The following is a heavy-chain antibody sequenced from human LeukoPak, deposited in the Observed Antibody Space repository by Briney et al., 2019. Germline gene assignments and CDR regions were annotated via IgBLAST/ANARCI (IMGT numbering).Heavy chain of an antibody. D-gene: IGHD1-26*01. J-gene: IGHJ3*02. CDR2: IVARGSHI. Sequence: PGGSLRLSCAASGFPFSTYSMNWVRQTPGKGLDWVSSIVARGSHIYYADSVKGRFTISRDNAKSSLYLQVNSLRAEDTAVYYCASVGRGRTREDTFDIWGQGTMVTVSS. CDR3: ASVGRGRTREDTFDI. CDR1: GFPFSTYS. V-gene: IGHV3-21*01.